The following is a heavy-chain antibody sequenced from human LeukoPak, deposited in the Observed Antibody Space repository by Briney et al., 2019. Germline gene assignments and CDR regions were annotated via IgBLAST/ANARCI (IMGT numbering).Heavy chain of an antibody. CDR3: ARGEPVS. V-gene: IGHV3-53*01. CDR1: GFTVSTNY. J-gene: IGHJ5*02. Sequence: GGSLRLSCAASGFTVSTNYMTWVRQARGKGLVWVSVLYSGGSTYYADSVKGRFTISRDNSKNTLYLQMNSLRVEDTAMYYCARGEPVSWGQGTLVTVSS. CDR2: LYSGGST.